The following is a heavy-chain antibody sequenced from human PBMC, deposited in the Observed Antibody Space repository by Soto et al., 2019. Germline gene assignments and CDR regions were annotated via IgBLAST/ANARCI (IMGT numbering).Heavy chain of an antibody. CDR2: ISWNSGSI. J-gene: IGHJ4*02. V-gene: IGHV3-9*01. CDR3: AKDIITTVTTGGVDY. Sequence: GGSLRLSCAASGFTFDDYAMHWVRQAPGKGLEWVSGISWNSGSIGYADSVKGRFTISRDNAKNSLYLQMNSLRAEDTALYYCAKDIITTVTTGGVDYWGQGTLVTVSS. D-gene: IGHD4-17*01. CDR1: GFTFDDYA.